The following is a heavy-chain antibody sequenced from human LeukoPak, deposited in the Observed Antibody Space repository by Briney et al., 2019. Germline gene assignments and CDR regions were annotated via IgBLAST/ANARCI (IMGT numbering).Heavy chain of an antibody. D-gene: IGHD2-2*01. Sequence: GGSLRLSCAASGFTFSNYSMNWVRQAPGKGLEGVSSISTSSSYIYYADSVKGRFTISRDNAKNSLYLQMNSLRAEDTAVYYCVVPAAQNSELDYWGQGTLVTVSS. J-gene: IGHJ4*02. CDR3: VVPAAQNSELDY. V-gene: IGHV3-21*06. CDR1: GFTFSNYS. CDR2: ISTSSSYI.